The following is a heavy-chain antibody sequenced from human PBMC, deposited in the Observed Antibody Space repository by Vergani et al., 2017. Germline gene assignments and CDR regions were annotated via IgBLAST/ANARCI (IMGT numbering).Heavy chain of an antibody. V-gene: IGHV1-2*02. Sequence: QVQLVQSGAEVKKPGASVKVSCKASGYTFTGYYMHWVRQAPGQGLEWMGWINPNSGGTNYAQKFQGRVTMTRDTSISPAYMELSRLRSDDTAVYYCARDPIGIFGVVIIGGHFDYWGQGTLVTVSS. J-gene: IGHJ4*02. CDR2: INPNSGGT. CDR3: ARDPIGIFGVVIIGGHFDY. D-gene: IGHD3-3*01. CDR1: GYTFTGYY.